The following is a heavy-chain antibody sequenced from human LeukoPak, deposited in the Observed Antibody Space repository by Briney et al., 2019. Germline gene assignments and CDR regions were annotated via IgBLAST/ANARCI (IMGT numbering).Heavy chain of an antibody. CDR1: GGSFSGYY. J-gene: IGHJ6*04. V-gene: IGHV4-34*01. CDR2: INHSGST. Sequence: SETLSLTCAVYGGSFSGYYWSWIRQPPGKGLEWIGEINHSGSTNYNPSLKSQVTISVDTSKNQFSLKLSSVTAADTAVYYCAREYYYGSGSYYNRYYGMDVWGKGTTVTVSS. D-gene: IGHD3-10*01. CDR3: AREYYYGSGSYYNRYYGMDV.